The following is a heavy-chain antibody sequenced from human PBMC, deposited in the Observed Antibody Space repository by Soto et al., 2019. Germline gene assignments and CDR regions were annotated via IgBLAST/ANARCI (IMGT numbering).Heavy chain of an antibody. CDR1: GYTFTSYD. CDR3: ARGKWLDY. J-gene: IGHJ4*02. CDR2: MNPNSGNP. D-gene: IGHD2-8*01. V-gene: IGHV1-8*01. Sequence: QVQLVQSGAEVKKPGASVKVSCKASGYTFTSYDINWVRQATGQGLEWMGWMNPNSGNPSYAHKFQGRVTMTRNTSISTVHMDQGALSSEDAAVYYCARGKWLDYWGQGTLVTVSS.